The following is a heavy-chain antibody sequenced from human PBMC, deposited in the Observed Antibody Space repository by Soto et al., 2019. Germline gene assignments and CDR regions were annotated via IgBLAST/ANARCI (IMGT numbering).Heavy chain of an antibody. V-gene: IGHV3-7*01. J-gene: IGHJ4*02. Sequence: GGSLRLSCAASGFTFSSYWMIWVRQPPGKGLEWVANINEDGSKKNYVDSVKGRFTISRDNAKNSLYLQLNSLRADDTAVYFCASAISTSSGPHWGQGALVTVSS. CDR3: ASAISTSSGPH. D-gene: IGHD6-6*01. CDR2: INEDGSKK. CDR1: GFTFSSYW.